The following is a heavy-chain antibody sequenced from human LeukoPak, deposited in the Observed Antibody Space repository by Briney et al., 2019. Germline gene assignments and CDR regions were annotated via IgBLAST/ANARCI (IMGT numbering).Heavy chain of an antibody. D-gene: IGHD3-22*01. V-gene: IGHV4-38-2*02. J-gene: IGHJ4*02. CDR1: GYSISSGYY. Sequence: SETLSLTCTVSGYSISSGYYWGWIRQPPGKGLEWIGNIYPTGSTYYNPSLKSRVTISVDTSKNQFSLKLSSVTAADTAVYYCARDGVNYYDISGYDIWGRGTLVTVSS. CDR2: IYPTGST. CDR3: ARDGVNYYDISGYDI.